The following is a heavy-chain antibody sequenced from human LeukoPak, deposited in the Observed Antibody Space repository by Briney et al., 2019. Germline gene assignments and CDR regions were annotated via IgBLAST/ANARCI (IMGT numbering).Heavy chain of an antibody. D-gene: IGHD3-22*01. V-gene: IGHV1-2*02. J-gene: IGHJ3*01. Sequence: GGSLRLSCAASGFTFSSYAMHWVRQAPGQGLEWMGWINPNSGGTSFAQKFQGRVTMTRDTSISTAYMELSRLRFDDTAVYYCARDRAYSSGRDDTFDLWGQGTMVIVSS. CDR2: INPNSGGT. CDR3: ARDRAYSSGRDDTFDL. CDR1: GFTFSSYA.